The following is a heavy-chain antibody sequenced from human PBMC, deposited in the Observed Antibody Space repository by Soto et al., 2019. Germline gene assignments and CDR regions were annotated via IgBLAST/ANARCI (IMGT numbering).Heavy chain of an antibody. J-gene: IGHJ6*02. V-gene: IGHV3-23*01. CDR2: ISGSGGST. CDR3: ARARIRGGYYYGMDV. CDR1: GFTFSSYA. Sequence: PGGSLRLSCAASGFTFSSYAMSWVRQAPGKGLEWVSAISGSGGSTYYADSVKGRFTISRDNAKNLLYLHMNSLRAEDTAVYYCARARIRGGYYYGMDVWGQGTTVTVSS.